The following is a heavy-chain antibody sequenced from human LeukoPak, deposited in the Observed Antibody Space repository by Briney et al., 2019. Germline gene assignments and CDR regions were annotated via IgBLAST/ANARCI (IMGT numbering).Heavy chain of an antibody. CDR1: GYTFTSYY. V-gene: IGHV1-2*04. J-gene: IGHJ4*02. Sequence: ASVKVSCKASGYTFTSYYMHWVRQAPGQGLEWMGWINPNSGGTNYAQKFQGWVTMTRDTSISTAYMELSRLRSDDTAVYYCARELYGSGSYGYFDYWGQGTLVTVSS. CDR2: INPNSGGT. D-gene: IGHD3-10*01. CDR3: ARELYGSGSYGYFDY.